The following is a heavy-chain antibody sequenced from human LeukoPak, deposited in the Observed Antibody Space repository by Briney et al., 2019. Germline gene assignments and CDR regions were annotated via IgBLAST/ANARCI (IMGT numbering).Heavy chain of an antibody. Sequence: GGSLRLSCAASGFTFSSYEMNWVRQAPGKGLEWVSSISSSGSTIYYADSVKGRFTISRDNAKNSLYLQMNSLRAEDTAVYYCARDPDTAMVTFYYYGMDVWGQGTTVTVSS. CDR3: ARDPDTAMVTFYYYGMDV. CDR2: ISSSGSTI. CDR1: GFTFSSYE. D-gene: IGHD5-18*01. V-gene: IGHV3-48*03. J-gene: IGHJ6*02.